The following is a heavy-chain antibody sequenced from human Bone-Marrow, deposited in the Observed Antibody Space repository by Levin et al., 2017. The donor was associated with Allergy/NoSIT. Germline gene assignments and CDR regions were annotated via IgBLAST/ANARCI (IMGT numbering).Heavy chain of an antibody. D-gene: IGHD3-10*01. CDR2: TYYTGHT. CDR3: ARRPITLVRGVNWYFDV. Sequence: SQTLSLTCSVSGVPISSSSYYWGWIRQPLGKGLEWIGSTYYTGHTLYNPSLRGRVTISLDISKTYFSLNVSSVTASDTALYYCARRPITLVRGVNWYFDVWGQGALVTVSS. V-gene: IGHV4-39*02. CDR1: GVPISSSSYY. J-gene: IGHJ4*02.